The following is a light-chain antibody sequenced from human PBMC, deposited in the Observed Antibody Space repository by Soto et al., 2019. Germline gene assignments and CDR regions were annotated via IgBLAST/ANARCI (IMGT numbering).Light chain of an antibody. V-gene: IGKV3-20*01. Sequence: ELVLTQSPGTLSLSPGERATLSCRASQSVSSNYLAWYQQKPGQAPRPLIYGASSRATGIPDRFSGSGAGTDFTLTISRLESEDFAVYYCQQYGSSPWTFGQGTKGEIK. CDR1: QSVSSNY. CDR2: GAS. J-gene: IGKJ1*01. CDR3: QQYGSSPWT.